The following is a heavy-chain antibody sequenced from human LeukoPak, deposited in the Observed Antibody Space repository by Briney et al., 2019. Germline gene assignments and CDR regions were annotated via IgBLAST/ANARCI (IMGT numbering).Heavy chain of an antibody. V-gene: IGHV3-9*01. CDR1: GFTFSSYA. CDR2: ISWNSGSI. Sequence: GGSLRLSCAASGFTFSSYAMSWVRQAPGKGLEWVSGISWNSGSIGYADSVKGRFTISRDNAKNSLYLQMNSLRAEDTALYYCAKDTVAGPYCYYGMDVWGQGTTVTVSS. CDR3: AKDTVAGPYCYYGMDV. D-gene: IGHD6-19*01. J-gene: IGHJ6*02.